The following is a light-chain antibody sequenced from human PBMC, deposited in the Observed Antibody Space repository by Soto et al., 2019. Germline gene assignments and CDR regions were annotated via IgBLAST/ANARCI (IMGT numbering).Light chain of an antibody. J-gene: IGKJ4*01. CDR1: QSIKTY. V-gene: IGKV1-39*01. CDR2: AAS. CDR3: QQSFTLPLT. Sequence: DIQMTQSPSSLSASVGDRATITCRASQSIKTYLNWYQQKPGKAPNLLIYAASSLQSGVPSRFSGSGSGTDFTLPITRLQPEDFAIYYCQQSFTLPLTFGGGTKVEI.